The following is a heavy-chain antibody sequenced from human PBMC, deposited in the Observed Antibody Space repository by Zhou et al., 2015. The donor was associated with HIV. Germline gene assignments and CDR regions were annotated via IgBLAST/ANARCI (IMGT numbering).Heavy chain of an antibody. CDR1: GGTFSSYA. D-gene: IGHD3-10*01. V-gene: IGHV1-69*01. J-gene: IGHJ6*02. CDR2: IIPIFGTA. CDR3: ARDLLITMVRGVTLDYYYGMDV. Sequence: QVQLVQSGAEVKKPGSSVKVSCKASGGTFSSYAISWVRQAPGQGLEWMGGIIPIFGTANYAQKFQGRVTITADESTSTAYMELSSLRSEDTAVYYCARDLLITMVRGVTLDYYYGMDVWGQGP.